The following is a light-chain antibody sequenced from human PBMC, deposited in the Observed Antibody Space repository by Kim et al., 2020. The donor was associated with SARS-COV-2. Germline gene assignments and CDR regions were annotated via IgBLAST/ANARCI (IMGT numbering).Light chain of an antibody. V-gene: IGKV4-1*01. CDR2: WAS. CDR1: QTVLDNSNNKNY. CDR3: QQYYSTPPS. J-gene: IGKJ2*03. Sequence: RATLNCKSSQTVLDNSNNKNYLAWYQQKPGQAPKLLIYWASIRESGVSDRFSGSGSETDFTLTSSSLQAEDLAVYYCQQYYSTPPSFGQGTKLEI.